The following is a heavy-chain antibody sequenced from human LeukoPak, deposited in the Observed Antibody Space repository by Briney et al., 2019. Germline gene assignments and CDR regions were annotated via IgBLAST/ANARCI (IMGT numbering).Heavy chain of an antibody. CDR1: GFTFSSNE. V-gene: IGHV3-38*03. CDR3: ARRAGAYSHPYDY. Sequence: GGSLRLSCAASGFTFSSNEMSWVRQAPGKGLEWVSSISGGNTHYSYSVTGRFTISIDNSKNTLYLQMNSLRAEDTAVYYCARRAGAYSHPYDYWGQGTLVTVSS. CDR2: ISGGNT. D-gene: IGHD4/OR15-4a*01. J-gene: IGHJ4*02.